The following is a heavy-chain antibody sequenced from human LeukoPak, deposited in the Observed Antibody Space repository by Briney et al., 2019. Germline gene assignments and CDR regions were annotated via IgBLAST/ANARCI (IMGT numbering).Heavy chain of an antibody. Sequence: ASVKVSCKASGYTFTSYGISWVRQAPGQGLEWMGWISAYNGNTNYAQKLQGRVTMTTDTSTSTAYMELRSLRSEDTAVYYCATGRYSYGLFDYWGQGTLVTVSS. CDR3: ATGRYSYGLFDY. J-gene: IGHJ4*02. V-gene: IGHV1-18*01. D-gene: IGHD5-18*01. CDR1: GYTFTSYG. CDR2: ISAYNGNT.